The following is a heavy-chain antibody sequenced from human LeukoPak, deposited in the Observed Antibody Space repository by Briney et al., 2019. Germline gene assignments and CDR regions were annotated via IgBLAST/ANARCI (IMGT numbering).Heavy chain of an antibody. D-gene: IGHD1-26*01. J-gene: IGHJ6*02. CDR3: AGGLDSGSYYYYYYGMDV. V-gene: IGHV4-59*11. CDR2: ISHIGRT. CDR1: GDSFSSHY. Sequence: SETLSLTCAVSGDSFSSHYWTWIRQSPGTGLEWIGYISHIGRTNYNPSLKSRVTISIDTSKNQFSLKLRSVTAADTAVYYCAGGLDSGSYYYYYYGMDVWGQGTTVTVSS.